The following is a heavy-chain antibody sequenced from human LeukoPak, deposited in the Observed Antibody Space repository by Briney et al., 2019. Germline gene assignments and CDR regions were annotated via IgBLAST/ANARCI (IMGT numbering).Heavy chain of an antibody. CDR3: ARLGENGLLTGYFYP. V-gene: IGHV1-2*02. CDR1: GYTFTSYD. Sequence: SVKVSCKASGYTFTSYDINWVRQATGQGLEWMGRINPDSGGTDYAQKFQGRVTMTRDTSITTAYMDLDRLRSDDTAVYYCARLGENGLLTGYFYPWGQGTLVTVSS. J-gene: IGHJ5*02. CDR2: INPDSGGT. D-gene: IGHD3-9*01.